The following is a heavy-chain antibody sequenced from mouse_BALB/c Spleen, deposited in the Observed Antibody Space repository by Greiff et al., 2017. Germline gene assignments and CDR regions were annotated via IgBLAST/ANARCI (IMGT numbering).Heavy chain of an antibody. Sequence: VQLQQSGAELVRPGTSVKISCKASGYAFTNYWLGWVKQRPGHGLEWIGDIYPGSGNTYYNEKFKGKATLTADKSSSTAYMQLSSLTSEDSAVYFCARYDRGFAYWGQGTLVTVSA. CDR3: ARYDRGFAY. CDR2: IYPGSGNT. V-gene: IGHV1-63*01. D-gene: IGHD2-12*01. J-gene: IGHJ3*01. CDR1: GYAFTNYW.